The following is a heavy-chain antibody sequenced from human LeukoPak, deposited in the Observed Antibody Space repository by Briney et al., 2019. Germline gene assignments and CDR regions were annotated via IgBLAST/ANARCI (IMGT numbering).Heavy chain of an antibody. Sequence: SETLSLTCTVDGGSIGMFYLRWIRPPPATGREWIGYTYDSGSTEYNPSLKSRVTISVDTSKNQFSLKLSSVTAADTAVYFCATTDKNRYYINVWGPGTTVIVSS. D-gene: IGHD2-21*01. CDR1: GGSIGMFY. V-gene: IGHV4-59*01. J-gene: IGHJ6*01. CDR2: TYDSGST. CDR3: ATTDKNRYYINV.